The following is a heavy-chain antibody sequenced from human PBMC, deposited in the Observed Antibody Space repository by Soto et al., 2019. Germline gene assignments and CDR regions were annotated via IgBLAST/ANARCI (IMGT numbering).Heavy chain of an antibody. CDR3: ARARPAYALDI. V-gene: IGHV4-31*03. CDR2: IYYSGST. CDR1: GGSVSSGGYY. J-gene: IGHJ3*02. D-gene: IGHD2-2*01. Sequence: SETLSLTCTVSGGSVSSGGYYWSWIRQHPGKGLEWIGYIYYSGSTYYNPSLKSRVTISVDTSKNQFSLKLSSVTAADTAVYYCARARPAYALDIWGQGTMVPISS.